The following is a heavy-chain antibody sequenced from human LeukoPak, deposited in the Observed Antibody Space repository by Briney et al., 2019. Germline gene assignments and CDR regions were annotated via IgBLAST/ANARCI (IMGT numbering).Heavy chain of an antibody. Sequence: GGSLRLSCAASGFTFSSHWMSWVRQAPGKGLEWVANIKQDGSEKYYVDSVKGRFTISRDNAKNSLYLQMNSLRAEDTAVYYCATLRLRRFDYWGQGTLVTVSS. J-gene: IGHJ4*02. CDR3: ATLRLRRFDY. CDR2: IKQDGSEK. CDR1: GFTFSSHW. V-gene: IGHV3-7*03. D-gene: IGHD4-17*01.